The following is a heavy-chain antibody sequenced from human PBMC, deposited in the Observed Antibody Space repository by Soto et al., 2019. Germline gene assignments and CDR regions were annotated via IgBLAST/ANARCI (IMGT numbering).Heavy chain of an antibody. CDR3: ARQGYYYGSGSYYPSYYYGMDV. Sequence: GESLKISCKGSGYSFTSYWIGWVRQMPGKGLEWMGIIYPGDSDTRYSPSFQGQVTISADKSISTAYLQWSSLKASDTAMYYSARQGYYYGSGSYYPSYYYGMDVWGQGTTVTVSS. J-gene: IGHJ6*02. D-gene: IGHD3-10*01. CDR1: GYSFTSYW. CDR2: IYPGDSDT. V-gene: IGHV5-51*01.